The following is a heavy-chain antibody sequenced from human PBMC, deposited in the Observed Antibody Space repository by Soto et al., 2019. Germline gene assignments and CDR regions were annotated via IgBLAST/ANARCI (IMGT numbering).Heavy chain of an antibody. D-gene: IGHD4-17*01. J-gene: IGHJ4*02. V-gene: IGHV1-69*09. CDR3: ATSYGYGGD. CDR2: IIPALGVT. Sequence: QVQLVQSGAEVKKPGSSVKVSCKASGGTFGSYVFSWVRQSPGQGLEWMRGIIPALGVTNYAQKFQGRVTITADQSTTTAYTELSSLRSEDTAVYYCATSYGYGGDWGQGTLVTVSS. CDR1: GGTFGSYV.